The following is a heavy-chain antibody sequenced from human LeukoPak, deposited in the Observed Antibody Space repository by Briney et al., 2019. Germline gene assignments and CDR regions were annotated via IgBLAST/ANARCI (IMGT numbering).Heavy chain of an antibody. D-gene: IGHD5-18*01. J-gene: IGHJ4*02. Sequence: GGSLRLSCAASGFTVSSSYMTWVRQAPGKGLEWVSVIYNGGGTYYADSVKGRFTIASDNSRNTLLLLMNSLRAEDTAVYYCARDSFYTYALDYWGQGTLVTVPS. CDR3: ARDSFYTYALDY. CDR2: IYNGGGT. V-gene: IGHV3-53*01. CDR1: GFTVSSSY.